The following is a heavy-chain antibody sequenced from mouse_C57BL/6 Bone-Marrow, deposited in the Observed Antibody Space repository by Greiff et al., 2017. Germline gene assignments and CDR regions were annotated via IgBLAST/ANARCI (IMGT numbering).Heavy chain of an antibody. V-gene: IGHV10-1*01. D-gene: IGHD1-1*01. CDR3: VRHYYYDYAMDH. CDR2: IRSKSNNYAT. Sequence: EVMLVESGGGLVQPKGSLKLSCAASGFSFNTYAMNWVRQAPGKGLEWVARIRSKSNNYATYYADSVKDRFTISRDDSESMLYLQMNNLKTEDTAMYYCVRHYYYDYAMDHWGQGTSVTVAS. CDR1: GFSFNTYA. J-gene: IGHJ4*01.